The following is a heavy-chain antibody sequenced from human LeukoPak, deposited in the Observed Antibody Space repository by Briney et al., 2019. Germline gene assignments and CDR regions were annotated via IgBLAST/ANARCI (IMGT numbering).Heavy chain of an antibody. V-gene: IGHV3-74*01. J-gene: IGHJ6*02. CDR1: GFTFSSYW. D-gene: IGHD1-1*01. CDR3: ARKLGWNDPTRHYYYGMDV. CDR2: INSDGSST. Sequence: GGSLRLSCAASGFTFSSYWMHWVRQAPGKGLVWVSRINSDGSSTSYADSVKGRFTISRDNAKNTLYLQMNSLRAEDTAVYYCARKLGWNDPTRHYYYGMDVWGQGTTVTVSS.